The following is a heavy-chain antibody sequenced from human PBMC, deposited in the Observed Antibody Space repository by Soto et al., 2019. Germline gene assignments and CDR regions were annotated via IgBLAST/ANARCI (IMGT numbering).Heavy chain of an antibody. D-gene: IGHD3-16*01. CDR3: AKDLTRQPAYWLDP. CDR2: INAHSGGT. CDR1: GFSFTGYY. V-gene: IGHV1-2*02. J-gene: IGHJ5*02. Sequence: QVQLVQSGAAVKKPGASVKVSCKASGFSFTGYYIHWLRQAPGQGLEWMGWINAHSGGTEYAQKFQGRVTLTMDTSIATSYLTLTSLTSDDTALYYCAKDLTRQPAYWLDPWGQGTQVTVSS.